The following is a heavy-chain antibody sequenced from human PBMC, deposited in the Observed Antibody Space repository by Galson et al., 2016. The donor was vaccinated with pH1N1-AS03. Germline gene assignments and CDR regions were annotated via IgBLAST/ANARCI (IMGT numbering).Heavy chain of an antibody. Sequence: CAISGDSVSSNSAAWNWIRQSPSRGLEWLGRTYCRSKWYNDYAVSVKSRITINPDTSKNQFSLQLNSVTPEDTAVYYCARGHYSSSFYWFDPWGQGTLVTVS. CDR3: ARGHYSSSFYWFDP. CDR1: GDSVSSNSAA. V-gene: IGHV6-1*01. CDR2: TYCRSKWYN. J-gene: IGHJ5*02. D-gene: IGHD6-6*01.